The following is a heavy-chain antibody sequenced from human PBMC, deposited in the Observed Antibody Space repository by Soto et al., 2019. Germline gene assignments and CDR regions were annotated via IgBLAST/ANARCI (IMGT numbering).Heavy chain of an antibody. CDR3: SLGDGMDV. D-gene: IGHD3-16*01. CDR2: ISGSGGST. CDR1: GFTFSSYS. V-gene: IGHV3-23*01. Sequence: GESLRLSCAASGFTFSSYSMSWVRQAPGKGLEWVSAISGSGGSTYYADSVKGRFTISRDNSKNTLYLQMNSLRAEDTAVYYPSLGDGMDVWGQGTTVTVSS. J-gene: IGHJ6*02.